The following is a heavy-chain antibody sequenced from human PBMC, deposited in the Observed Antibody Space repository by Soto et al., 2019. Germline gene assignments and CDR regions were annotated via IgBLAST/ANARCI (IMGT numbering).Heavy chain of an antibody. Sequence: QVQLVQSGAEVKKPGSSVKVSCKASGGTFSSYTISWVRQAPGQGLEWMGRIIPILGIANYAQKFQGRVTXXAXKXXSTAYMELSSLRAEDTAVYYCANQKAGYSSGCFDYWGQGTLVTVSS. J-gene: IGHJ4*02. CDR3: ANQKAGYSSGCFDY. D-gene: IGHD6-19*01. V-gene: IGHV1-69*02. CDR2: IIPILGIA. CDR1: GGTFSSYT.